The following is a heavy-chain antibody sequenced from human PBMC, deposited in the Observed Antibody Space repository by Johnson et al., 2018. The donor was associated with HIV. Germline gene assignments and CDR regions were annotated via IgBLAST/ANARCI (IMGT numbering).Heavy chain of an antibody. CDR1: GFSFSDYY. V-gene: IGHV3-11*04. Sequence: QVQLVESGGGLVKPGGSLRLSCAASGFSFSDYYMSWIRQAPGKGLEWVSYISSSGSTIYYADSVKGRFTISRDNSKNTLYLQMNSLRAEDTAVYYCARDRDSSGYPYDAFDIWGQGTMVTVSS. J-gene: IGHJ3*02. CDR2: ISSSGSTI. CDR3: ARDRDSSGYPYDAFDI. D-gene: IGHD3-22*01.